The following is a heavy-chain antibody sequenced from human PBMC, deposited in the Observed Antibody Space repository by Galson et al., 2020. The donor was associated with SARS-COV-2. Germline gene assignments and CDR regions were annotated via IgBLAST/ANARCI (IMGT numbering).Heavy chain of an antibody. CDR2: IWYDGSNK. D-gene: IGHD4-17*01. CDR1: GFTFSSYG. CDR3: AKDLGYGDYGDY. J-gene: IGHJ4*02. Sequence: QLGESLKISCAASGFTFSSYGMHWVRQAPGKGLEWVAVIWYDGSNKYYADSVKGRFTISRDNSKNTLYLQMNSLRAEDTAVYYCAKDLGYGDYGDYWGQGTLVTVSS. V-gene: IGHV3-33*06.